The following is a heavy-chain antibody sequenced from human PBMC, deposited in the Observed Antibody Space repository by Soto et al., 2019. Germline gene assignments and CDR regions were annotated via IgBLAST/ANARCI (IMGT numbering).Heavy chain of an antibody. CDR2: IYPSGMP. V-gene: IGHV4-30-2*01. D-gene: IGHD5-18*01. J-gene: IGHJ4*02. CDR1: GGSISNAAYS. Sequence: SETLSLTCTVSGGSISNAAYSWSWIRQPPGKGLEWIGYIYPSGMPFYNPSPRSRVTISIDRSNDQFSLNLKSVTAADTAVYYCARERGGYGLFDSWGQGTLVTVSS. CDR3: ARERGGYGLFDS.